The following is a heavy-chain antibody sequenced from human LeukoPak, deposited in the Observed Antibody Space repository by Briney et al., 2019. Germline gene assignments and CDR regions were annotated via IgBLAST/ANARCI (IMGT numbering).Heavy chain of an antibody. V-gene: IGHV1-58*01. Sequence: SVKVSCKASGFTFTSSAVQWVRQARGQRLEWIGWIVVGSGNTNYAQKFQERVTITRDMSTSTAYMELSSPRSEDTAVYYCAAVSRNYGSGSYYTPGSRYYFDYWGQGTLVTVSS. CDR2: IVVGSGNT. CDR3: AAVSRNYGSGSYYTPGSRYYFDY. CDR1: GFTFTSSA. D-gene: IGHD3-10*01. J-gene: IGHJ4*02.